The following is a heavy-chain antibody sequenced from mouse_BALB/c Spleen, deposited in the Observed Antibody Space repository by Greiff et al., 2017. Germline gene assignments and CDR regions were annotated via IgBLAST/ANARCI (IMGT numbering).Heavy chain of an antibody. J-gene: IGHJ3*01. Sequence: EVKLVESGAELVRPGALVKLSCKASGFNIKDYYMHWVKQRPEQGLEWIGWIDPENGNTIYDPKFQGKASITADTSSNTAYLQLSSLTSEDTAVYYCTIWYGNYGFAYWGQGTLVTVSA. CDR2: IDPENGNT. CDR3: TIWYGNYGFAY. V-gene: IGHV14-1*02. CDR1: GFNIKDYY. D-gene: IGHD2-10*02.